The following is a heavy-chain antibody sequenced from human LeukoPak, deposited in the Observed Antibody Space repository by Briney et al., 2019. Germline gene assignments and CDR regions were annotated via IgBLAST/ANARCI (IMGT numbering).Heavy chain of an antibody. Sequence: KPSETLSLTCTVSGGSMSNSYLTWVRQPAGKGLEWIGRMYVSGTTNYNPSLRSRVTMSIDSSNNQFSLRLGSVTAADTAVYYCARENYYDSSGYSEGMDVWGQGTTVTVS. J-gene: IGHJ6*02. V-gene: IGHV4-4*07. CDR3: ARENYYDSSGYSEGMDV. CDR1: GGSMSNSY. CDR2: MYVSGTT. D-gene: IGHD3-22*01.